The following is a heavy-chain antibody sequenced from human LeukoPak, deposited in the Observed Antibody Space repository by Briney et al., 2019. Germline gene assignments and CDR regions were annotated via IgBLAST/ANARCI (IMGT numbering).Heavy chain of an antibody. CDR3: ARDIAVAGTGAEYFQH. Sequence: AASVKVSCKASGYTFTGYYMHWVRQAPRQGLEWMGWINPNTGGTNYAQKFQGRVTMTRDTSISTAYMELSRLRSDDTAVYYCARDIAVAGTGAEYFQHWGQGTLVTVSS. J-gene: IGHJ1*01. CDR1: GYTFTGYY. V-gene: IGHV1-2*02. D-gene: IGHD6-19*01. CDR2: INPNTGGT.